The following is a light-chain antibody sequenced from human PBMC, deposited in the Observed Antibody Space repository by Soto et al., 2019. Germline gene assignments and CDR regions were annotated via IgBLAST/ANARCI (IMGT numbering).Light chain of an antibody. CDR1: QSVSSN. J-gene: IGKJ5*01. CDR2: TSA. V-gene: IGKV3-15*01. CDR3: QQYDNWPPTT. Sequence: EIVMTQSPATRPVALAERDTLSCRASQSVSSNVAWYQQKPGLAPRLFIHTSATRATGIPARFSGRGSATFFTPTISGLQSEDFATYYCQQYDNWPPTTFGQGTRLEIK.